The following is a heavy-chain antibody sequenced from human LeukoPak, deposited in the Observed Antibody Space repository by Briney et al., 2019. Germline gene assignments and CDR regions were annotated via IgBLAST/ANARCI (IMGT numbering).Heavy chain of an antibody. CDR1: GITFSSYA. CDR3: AKDSKGYSSGWDLDY. Sequence: TGGSLRLSCAASGITFSSYAMHWVRQAPGKGLEWVAVISYDGINKDYADSVKGRFTISRDNSKNTLYLQMNSLRAEDTALYYCAKDSKGYSSGWDLDYWGQGTLVTVSS. CDR2: ISYDGINK. V-gene: IGHV3-30*04. J-gene: IGHJ4*02. D-gene: IGHD6-19*01.